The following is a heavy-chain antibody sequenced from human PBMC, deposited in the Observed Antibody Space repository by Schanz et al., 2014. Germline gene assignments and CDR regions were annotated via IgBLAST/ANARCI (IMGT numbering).Heavy chain of an antibody. D-gene: IGHD3-16*01. CDR2: INTNTGNP. V-gene: IGHV7-4-1*02. CDR1: GYTFTSNA. CDR3: AIEDPCGGHYFDF. Sequence: QVHLVQSGSELKKPGASVKVSCKASGYTFTSNALNWVRQAPGQGLEWMGCINTNTGNPTYARGFTGPFAFSLDTSVRTASVAVTTLYSYDTAVYYCAIEDPCGGHYFDFWGQGTLVTVSS. J-gene: IGHJ4*02.